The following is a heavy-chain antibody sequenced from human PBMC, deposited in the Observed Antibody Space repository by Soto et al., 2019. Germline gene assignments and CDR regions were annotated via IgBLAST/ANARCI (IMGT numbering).Heavy chain of an antibody. V-gene: IGHV1-69*12. J-gene: IGHJ6*02. Sequence: QVQLVQSGAEVKKPGSSVKVSCKASGGTFSSYAISWVRQAPGQGLEWMGGIIPIFGTANYAQKFQGRVTITADESPTTAYVGLSSLRSEDTAVYYSARHGAGSHYDYGMDFWGEGTTVTVSS. D-gene: IGHD3-10*01. CDR2: IIPIFGTA. CDR1: GGTFSSYA. CDR3: ARHGAGSHYDYGMDF.